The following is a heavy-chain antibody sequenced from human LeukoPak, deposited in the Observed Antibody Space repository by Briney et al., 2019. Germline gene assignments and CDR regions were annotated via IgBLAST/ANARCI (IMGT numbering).Heavy chain of an antibody. CDR3: AKTSLSDASGHYYYMDV. D-gene: IGHD3-3*01. CDR1: GFTFSSYG. V-gene: IGHV3-23*01. Sequence: PGGTLRLSCAASGFTFSSYGMSWVRQAPGKGLEWDSAISGSGGSTYYADSVKGRFTISRANSQNTVSLQVNNLRTEDTALYYCAKTSLSDASGHYYYMDVWGKGTTVTVSS. J-gene: IGHJ6*03. CDR2: ISGSGGST.